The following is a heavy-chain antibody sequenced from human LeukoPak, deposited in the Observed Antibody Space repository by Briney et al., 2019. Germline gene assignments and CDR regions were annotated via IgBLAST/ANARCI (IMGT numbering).Heavy chain of an antibody. Sequence: GGSLRLSCAASGFTFSSYSMHWVRQAPGKGLEWVSSISSSSSYIYYADSVKGRFTISRDNAKNSLYLQMNSLRAEDTAVYYCARVSAGRLHEAFDIWGQGTMVTVSS. CDR2: ISSSSSYI. J-gene: IGHJ3*02. CDR1: GFTFSSYS. CDR3: ARVSAGRLHEAFDI. V-gene: IGHV3-21*01.